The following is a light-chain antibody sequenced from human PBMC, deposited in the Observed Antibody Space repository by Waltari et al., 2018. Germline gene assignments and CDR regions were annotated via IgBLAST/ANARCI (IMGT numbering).Light chain of an antibody. CDR2: EVS. CDR3: SSYTTSSTRVV. V-gene: IGLV2-14*01. Sequence: QSALTQPASVSGSPGQSITISCTGSSSDVGVYNYVSWYQQHPGKAPKLLFYEVSYRPSGFSYRFSGSKSGNTASLTISGLQAEDEADYYCSSYTTSSTRVVFGGGTKVTVL. J-gene: IGLJ2*01. CDR1: SSDVGVYNY.